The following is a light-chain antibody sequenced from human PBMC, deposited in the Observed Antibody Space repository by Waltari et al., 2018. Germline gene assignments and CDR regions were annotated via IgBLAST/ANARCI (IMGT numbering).Light chain of an antibody. J-gene: IGKJ2*01. V-gene: IGKV2-30*02. CDR3: MQGSHWPRT. Sequence: VVMAQSPLSLPVTLGQPASISCSSSQSPVHSDGNTYLHWSQQRPGQAPRRLIYKVSSRDSGIPDRFSGSGSGTDFTLKISRVEAEDVGVYYCMQGSHWPRTFGQGTKLEI. CDR1: QSPVHSDGNTY. CDR2: KVS.